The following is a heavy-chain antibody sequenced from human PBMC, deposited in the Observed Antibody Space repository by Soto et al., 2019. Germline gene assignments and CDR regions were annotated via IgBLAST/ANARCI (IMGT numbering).Heavy chain of an antibody. CDR2: IYYSGST. CDR1: GGSISSSSYY. V-gene: IGHV4-39*01. J-gene: IGHJ6*02. CDR3: ARPVVATNDYYYYYGMDV. Sequence: SETLSLTYTVSGGSISSSSYYWGWIRQPPGKGPEWIGSIYYSGSTYYNPSLKSRVTISVDTSKNQFSLKLSSVTAADTAVYYCARPVVATNDYYYYYGMDVWGQGTTVTVSS. D-gene: IGHD5-12*01.